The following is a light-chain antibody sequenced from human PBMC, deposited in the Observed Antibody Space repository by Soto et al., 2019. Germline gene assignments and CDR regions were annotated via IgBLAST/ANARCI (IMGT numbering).Light chain of an antibody. CDR1: QSISGW. V-gene: IGKV1-5*03. J-gene: IGKJ3*01. Sequence: DIQMTQSPSTLSASVGDRVSITCRASQSISGWLAWYQQKPGKAPKLLNYKTSNLESGVPSRFSGSGSGTEFTLTISSLQPDDFAPYYCQQYDSYPFTFGPGTKVDIK. CDR3: QQYDSYPFT. CDR2: KTS.